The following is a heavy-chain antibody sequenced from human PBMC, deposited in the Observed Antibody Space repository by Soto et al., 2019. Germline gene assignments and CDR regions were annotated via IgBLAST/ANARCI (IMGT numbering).Heavy chain of an antibody. CDR2: IYWHDDK. D-gene: IGHD3-16*01. V-gene: IGHV2-5*01. Sequence: SGPTLVNPTQTLTLTCTFSGFSLSTTGVGVSWIRQPPGKALEWLALIYWHDDKRYSPSLKSRLTITKDTSKNQVVLTMTNVDPVDTATYYCAHRGGATVGLYYFDYLGQGALVTVSS. CDR1: GFSLSTTGVG. J-gene: IGHJ4*01. CDR3: AHRGGATVGLYYFDY.